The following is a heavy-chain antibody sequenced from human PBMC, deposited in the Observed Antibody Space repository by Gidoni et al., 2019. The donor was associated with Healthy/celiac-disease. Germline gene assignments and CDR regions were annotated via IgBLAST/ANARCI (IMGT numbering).Heavy chain of an antibody. D-gene: IGHD2-21*02. V-gene: IGHV3-48*03. CDR3: ARGGGKHIVVVTAIRY. Sequence: EVQLVESGGGVVQPGGSLRLSCAASGFTFSSYEMNWVRLAPGKGLEWVSYISSSGSTIYYADSVKGRFTISRDNAKNSLYLQMNSLRAEDTAVYYCARGGGKHIVVVTAIRYWGQGTLVTVSS. CDR2: ISSSGSTI. CDR1: GFTFSSYE. J-gene: IGHJ4*02.